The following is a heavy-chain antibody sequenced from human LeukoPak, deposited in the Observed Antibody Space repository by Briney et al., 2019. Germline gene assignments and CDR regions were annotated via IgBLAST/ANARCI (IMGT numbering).Heavy chain of an antibody. V-gene: IGHV1-69*06. D-gene: IGHD6-13*01. CDR1: GYTFTSYG. Sequence: SVKVSCKASGYTFTSYGISWVRQAPGQGLEWMGGIIPIFGTANYAQKFQGRVTITADKSTSTAYMELSSLRSEDTAVYYCAREAAAGSYFDYWGQGTLVTVSS. J-gene: IGHJ4*02. CDR2: IIPIFGTA. CDR3: AREAAAGSYFDY.